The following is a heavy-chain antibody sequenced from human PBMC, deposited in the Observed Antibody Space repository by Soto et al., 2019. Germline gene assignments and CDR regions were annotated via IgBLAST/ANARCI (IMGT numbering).Heavy chain of an antibody. J-gene: IGHJ6*03. D-gene: IGHD6-6*01. CDR1: GGSFSGYY. Sequence: QVQLQQWGAGLLKPSETLSLTCAVYGGSFSGYYWSWIRQPPGKGLEWIGEINHSGRTNYNPSLKSRVTIAVDTSKNQFSLKLSSVTAADTAVYYCARGFYSSSSNYYYYYMDVWGKGTTVTVSS. V-gene: IGHV4-34*01. CDR3: ARGFYSSSSNYYYYYMDV. CDR2: INHSGRT.